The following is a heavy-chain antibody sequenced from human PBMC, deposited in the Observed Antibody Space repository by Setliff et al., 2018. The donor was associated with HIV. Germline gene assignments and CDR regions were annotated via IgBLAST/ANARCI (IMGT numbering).Heavy chain of an antibody. CDR1: GSSISSGGYY. Sequence: PSETLSLTCTVSGSSISSGGYYWSWIRQHPGKGLEWIGYIYYSGSTYYNPSLKSRVTISVDTSKNQFSLKLSSVTAADTAVYYCARDRSRHYGAGGRLDVWGKGTTVTSPQ. D-gene: IGHD4-17*01. CDR2: IYYSGST. J-gene: IGHJ6*04. CDR3: ARDRSRHYGAGGRLDV. V-gene: IGHV4-31*02.